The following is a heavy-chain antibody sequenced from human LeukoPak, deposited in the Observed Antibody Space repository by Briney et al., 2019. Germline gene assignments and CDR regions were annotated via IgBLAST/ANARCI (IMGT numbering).Heavy chain of an antibody. CDR3: AKDLVAGMAIGEF. D-gene: IGHD6-19*01. J-gene: IGHJ4*02. CDR2: ISGSGGRT. V-gene: IGHV3-23*01. CDR1: GFTFSSYA. Sequence: GGSLRLSCAASGFTFSSYAMSWVRQAPGQGLEWVSSISGSGGRTYYADSVKGRFTISRDTSNNTLYLQMDSLRAEDTAVYYCAKDLVAGMAIGEFWGQGTLVTVSS.